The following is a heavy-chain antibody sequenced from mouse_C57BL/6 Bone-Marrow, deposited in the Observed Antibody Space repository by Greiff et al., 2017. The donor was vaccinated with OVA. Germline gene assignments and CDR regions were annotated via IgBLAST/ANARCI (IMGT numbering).Heavy chain of an antibody. D-gene: IGHD6-5*01. CDR1: GFTFSDYG. V-gene: IGHV5-17*01. J-gene: IGHJ4*01. CDR3: ARGGYASMDY. CDR2: ISSGSSTI. Sequence: DVMLVESGGGLVKPGGSLKLSCAASGFTFSDYGMHWVRQAPEKGLEWVAYISSGSSTIYYADTVKGRFTISRDNAKNTLFLQMTSLRSEDTAMYYCARGGYASMDYWGQGTSVTVSS.